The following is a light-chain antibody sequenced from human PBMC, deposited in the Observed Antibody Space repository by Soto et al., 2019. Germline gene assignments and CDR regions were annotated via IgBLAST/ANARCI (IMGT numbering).Light chain of an antibody. CDR3: QQADTFPLS. CDR1: QDISSW. CDR2: AAS. V-gene: IGKV1D-12*01. J-gene: IGKJ4*01. Sequence: IQITQSPSSVSASVGDRVTITCRASQDISSWLAWYQHKPGKAPNLLIYAASSLQSGVPSRFSGSGSGRDFTLTIDSLQPEDSATYYCQQADTFPLSFGGGTKVDIK.